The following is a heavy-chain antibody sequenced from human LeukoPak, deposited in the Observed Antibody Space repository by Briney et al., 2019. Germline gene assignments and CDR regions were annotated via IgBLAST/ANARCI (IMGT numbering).Heavy chain of an antibody. J-gene: IGHJ4*02. CDR3: ARGARAGYNLEPFDY. CDR1: GGSFSGYY. Sequence: SETLSLTCAVYGGSFSGYYWSWIRQPPGKGLEWIGFIYYNGITNYNPSLKSRVTISVDTSRNQFSLNLSSVTAADTAVYYCARGARAGYNLEPFDYWGQGTLVTVSS. CDR2: IYYNGIT. V-gene: IGHV4-59*08. D-gene: IGHD5-24*01.